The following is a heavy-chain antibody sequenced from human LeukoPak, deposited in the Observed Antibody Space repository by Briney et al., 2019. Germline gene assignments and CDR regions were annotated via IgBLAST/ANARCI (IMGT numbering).Heavy chain of an antibody. D-gene: IGHD2-15*01. Sequence: GGSLRLSCAASGFTFTGSAMHWVRQASGKGLEWVGRIRSSSHSDATAYAESVKGRFTISRDDSKKTAYLQMNSLKTEDTAVYYCARGEVCSGGNCYYYFDYWGQGTLVTVSS. CDR2: IRSSSHSDAT. CDR1: GFTFTGSA. V-gene: IGHV3-73*01. CDR3: ARGEVCSGGNCYYYFDY. J-gene: IGHJ4*02.